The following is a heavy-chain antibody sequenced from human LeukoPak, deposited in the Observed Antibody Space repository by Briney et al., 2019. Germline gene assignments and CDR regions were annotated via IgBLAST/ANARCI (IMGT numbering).Heavy chain of an antibody. CDR3: ARDLWFGRNWFDP. CDR2: INQSGST. D-gene: IGHD3-10*01. J-gene: IGHJ5*02. V-gene: IGHV4-34*01. CDR1: GGSFSGYY. Sequence: SETLSLTCAVYGGSFSGYYWSWIRQPPGKGLEWIGEINQSGSTNYNPSLKSRVTISVDTSKNQFSLKLSSVTAADTAVYYCARDLWFGRNWFDPWGQGTLVTVSS.